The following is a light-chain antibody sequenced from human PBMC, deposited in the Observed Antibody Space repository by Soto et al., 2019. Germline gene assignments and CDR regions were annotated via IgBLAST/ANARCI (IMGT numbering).Light chain of an antibody. CDR3: QQTDTLPRT. V-gene: IGKV1-39*01. J-gene: IGKJ1*01. Sequence: DIQMTQSPSSLSASVGDRVTISCQASQSISSYLNCYQHKLGKAPMLLIYAASSIQTGVQARFRGTGSGTDFALTISSLQREDFATYYCQQTDTLPRTFGQGTKVDIK. CDR1: QSISSY. CDR2: AAS.